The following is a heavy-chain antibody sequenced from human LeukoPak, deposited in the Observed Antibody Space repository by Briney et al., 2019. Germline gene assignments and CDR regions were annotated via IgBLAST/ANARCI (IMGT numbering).Heavy chain of an antibody. CDR2: IRNDGSST. CDR1: GFTFSSYW. D-gene: IGHD1-1*01. J-gene: IGHJ3*02. CDR3: ARDPQRDSFDI. V-gene: IGHV3-74*01. Sequence: GGSLRLSCAASGFTFSSYWMHWVRQIPGKGLVWVSHIRNDGSSTRYADSVKGRFTISRDNAKNTLYLQMNSLRVEDTAVYFCARDPQRDSFDIWGQGTMVTVSS.